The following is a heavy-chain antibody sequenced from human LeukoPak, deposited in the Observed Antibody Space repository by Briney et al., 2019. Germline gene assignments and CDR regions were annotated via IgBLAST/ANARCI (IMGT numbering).Heavy chain of an antibody. CDR2: VNRDGSET. J-gene: IGHJ6*02. V-gene: IGHV3-7*03. CDR3: ARNNGMDV. Sequence: GGSLRLSCAASGFTFSSHWMTWVRQVPGRGPEWVANVNRDGSETYYLDSVKGRFTISKDNAKNSLYLQMNSLRAEDTALYHCARNNGMDVWGQGTTVIVS. CDR1: GFTFSSHW.